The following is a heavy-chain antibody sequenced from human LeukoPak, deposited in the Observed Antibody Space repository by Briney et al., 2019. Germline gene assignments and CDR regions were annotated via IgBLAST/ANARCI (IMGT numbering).Heavy chain of an antibody. CDR3: ARHAPMVRGVTYYYYYGMDV. CDR1: GGSISSYY. J-gene: IGHJ6*02. V-gene: IGHV4-59*08. CDR2: IYYSGST. Sequence: SETLSLTCTVSGGSISSYYWSWIRQPPGKGLEWIGYIYYSGSTNYNPSLKSRVTISVDTSKNQFSLRLSSVTAADTAVYYCARHAPMVRGVTYYYYYGMDVWGRGTTVTVSS. D-gene: IGHD3-10*01.